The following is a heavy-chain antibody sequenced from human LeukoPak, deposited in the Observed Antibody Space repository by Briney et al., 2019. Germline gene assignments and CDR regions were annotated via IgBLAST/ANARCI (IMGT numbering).Heavy chain of an antibody. Sequence: GGFDPEDGETIYAQKFQGRVTMTEDTSTDTAYMELSSLRSEDTAVYYCATPTRIQSRDFDPWGQGTLVTVSS. CDR3: ATPTRIQSRDFDP. J-gene: IGHJ5*02. CDR2: FDPEDGET. D-gene: IGHD3-22*01. V-gene: IGHV1-24*01.